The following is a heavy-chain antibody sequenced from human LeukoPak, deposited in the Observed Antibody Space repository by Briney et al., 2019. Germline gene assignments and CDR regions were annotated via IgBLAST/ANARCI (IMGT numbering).Heavy chain of an antibody. CDR3: ASRDFYYYGTGKDY. J-gene: IGHJ4*02. V-gene: IGHV4-39*01. Sequence: SETLSLTCTVSGGSISSSSYYWGWIRQPPGKGLEWIGSIYYSGSTYYNPSLKSRVTISVDTSKNQFSLKLRSVTAADTAVYYCASRDFYYYGTGKDYWGQGTLVTVSS. CDR1: GGSISSSSYY. CDR2: IYYSGST. D-gene: IGHD3-10*01.